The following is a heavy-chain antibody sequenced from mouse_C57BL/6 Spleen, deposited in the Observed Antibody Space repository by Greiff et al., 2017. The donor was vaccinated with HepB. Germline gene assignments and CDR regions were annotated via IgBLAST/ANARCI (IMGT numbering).Heavy chain of an antibody. V-gene: IGHV1-82*01. CDR3: ARRGTGYFDY. Sequence: QVQLKQSGPELVKPGASVKISCKASGYAFSSSWMNWVKQRPGKGLEWIGRIYPGDGGTNYNGKFKGKATLTADKSSSTAYMQLSSLTSEDSAVYFCARRGTGYFDYWGQGTTLTVSS. J-gene: IGHJ2*01. CDR1: GYAFSSSW. CDR2: IYPGDGGT. D-gene: IGHD4-1*01.